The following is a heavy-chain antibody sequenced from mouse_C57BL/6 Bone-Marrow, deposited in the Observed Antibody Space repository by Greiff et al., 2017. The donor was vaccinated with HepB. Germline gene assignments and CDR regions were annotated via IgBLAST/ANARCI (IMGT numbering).Heavy chain of an antibody. CDR3: ARDRFDYYFDY. J-gene: IGHJ2*01. V-gene: IGHV5-6*01. D-gene: IGHD2-14*01. Sequence: EVQLQESGGDLVKPGGSLKLSCVASGFTFSTSGMSWVRQTPDKRLEWVATINTGGTYTYYPDSVKGRFTISKDTAKNTLFLQMSSLKSEDSAIYYCARDRFDYYFDYWGQGTTLTVTS. CDR2: INTGGTYT. CDR1: GFTFSTSG.